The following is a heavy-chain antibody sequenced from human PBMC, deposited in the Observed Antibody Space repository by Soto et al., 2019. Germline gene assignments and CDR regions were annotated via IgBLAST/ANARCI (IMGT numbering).Heavy chain of an antibody. Sequence: KLGGSLRLSCAASGFTFSSYSMNWVRQAPGKGLEWVSSISSSSSYIYYADSVKGRFTISRDNAKNSLYLQMNSLRAEDTAVYYCARDRGIAAAGDDYWGQGTLVTVSS. CDR3: ARDRGIAAAGDDY. CDR1: GFTFSSYS. CDR2: ISSSSSYI. J-gene: IGHJ4*02. D-gene: IGHD6-13*01. V-gene: IGHV3-21*01.